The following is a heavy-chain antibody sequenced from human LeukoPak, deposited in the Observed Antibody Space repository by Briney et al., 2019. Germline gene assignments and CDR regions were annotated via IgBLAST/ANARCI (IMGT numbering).Heavy chain of an antibody. CDR3: ARDSNWFDP. J-gene: IGHJ5*02. CDR1: RVTFDDYG. Sequence: GGSLRLSCAASRVTFDDYGLNCVRQVPGPGQEWVSDIKWNGSNTGYADSVKGRFTISRDNAKNSLYLQMNSLRAEDTAVYYCARDSNWFDPWGQGTLVTVSS. CDR2: IKWNGSNT. V-gene: IGHV3-20*04.